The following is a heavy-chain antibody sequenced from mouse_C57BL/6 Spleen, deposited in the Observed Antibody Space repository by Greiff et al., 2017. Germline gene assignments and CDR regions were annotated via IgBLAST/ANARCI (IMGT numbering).Heavy chain of an antibody. CDR3: ARSGYDYGWFAY. CDR2: IYPGSGST. CDR1: GYTFTSHW. D-gene: IGHD2-4*01. V-gene: IGHV1-55*01. J-gene: IGHJ3*01. Sequence: VQLQQPGAELVKPGASVKMSCKASGYTFTSHWITWVKQRPGQGLEWIGEIYPGSGSTNYNEKFKSKATLTVDTSSSTAYMQLSSLTSEDSAVYYCARSGYDYGWFAYWGQGTLVTVSA.